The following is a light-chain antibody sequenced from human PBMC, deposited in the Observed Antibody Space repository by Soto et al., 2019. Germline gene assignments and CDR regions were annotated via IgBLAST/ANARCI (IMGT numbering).Light chain of an antibody. CDR1: QSVSSSY. CDR2: GAS. V-gene: IGKV3-20*01. J-gene: IGKJ1*01. Sequence: EIVLTQSPGTLSLSPGERATLSCRASQSVSSSYLAWYQQKPGQAPRLLIYGASSRATGIRDRFSGSGSGTDFTLTISRLEPEDFAVYYCQQYGSSLWTFGQGPKVEIK. CDR3: QQYGSSLWT.